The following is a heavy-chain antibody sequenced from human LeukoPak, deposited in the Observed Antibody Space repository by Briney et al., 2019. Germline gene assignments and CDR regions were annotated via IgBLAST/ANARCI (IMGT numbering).Heavy chain of an antibody. J-gene: IGHJ4*02. V-gene: IGHV3-23*01. CDR2: ISGSGGNT. Sequence: HPGGSLHLSCAASGFTFSTYAMSWVRQAPGKGLEWVSAISGSGGNTYYADSVKGRFTISRDNSKNTLYLQMNSLRAEDTAVYYCAPLGSTVDYWGQGTLVTVSS. CDR1: GFTFSTYA. CDR3: APLGSTVDY.